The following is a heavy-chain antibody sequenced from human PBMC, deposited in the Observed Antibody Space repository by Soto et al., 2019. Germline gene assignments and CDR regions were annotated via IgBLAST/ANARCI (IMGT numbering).Heavy chain of an antibody. CDR1: GYTFSTYD. CDR3: ARGYSVYVPRYGMEV. Sequence: QVQLVQSGAEVKKPGASVKVSCKASGYTFSTYDINWVRQATGQGLEWMGWMNPNSGNTGYAQNFQGRVTMTTNTAISTAYMELSSLRSEDTAVYYCARGYSVYVPRYGMEVWGQGTTVTVSS. CDR2: MNPNSGNT. D-gene: IGHD5-12*01. J-gene: IGHJ6*02. V-gene: IGHV1-8*01.